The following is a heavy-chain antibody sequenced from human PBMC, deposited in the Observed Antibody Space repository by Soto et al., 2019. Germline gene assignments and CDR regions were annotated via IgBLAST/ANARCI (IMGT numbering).Heavy chain of an antibody. Sequence: EVQLVESGGGLVKPGGSLRLSCAASGVTFSSYSMNWGRQAPGKGLEWVSSISSTSSYIYYADSVKGRFTISRDNAKNSLYLQMNSLRAEDTAVYYCAPKGHYYYYDMDVWGKGTTVTVSS. CDR3: APKGHYYYYDMDV. V-gene: IGHV3-21*01. CDR2: ISSTSSYI. CDR1: GVTFSSYS. J-gene: IGHJ6*03.